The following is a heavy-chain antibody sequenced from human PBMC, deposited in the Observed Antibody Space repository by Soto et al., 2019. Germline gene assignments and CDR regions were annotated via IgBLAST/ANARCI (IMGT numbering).Heavy chain of an antibody. CDR1: GFTVSSNY. Sequence: GGSLRLSCAASGFTVSSNYMSWVRQAPGKGLEWVSVIYSGGSTYYADSVKGRFTISRHNSKNTLYLQMNSLRAEDTAVYYCARERILSTTHYMDVWGKGTTVTVSS. V-gene: IGHV3-53*04. CDR2: IYSGGST. D-gene: IGHD1-26*01. CDR3: ARERILSTTHYMDV. J-gene: IGHJ6*03.